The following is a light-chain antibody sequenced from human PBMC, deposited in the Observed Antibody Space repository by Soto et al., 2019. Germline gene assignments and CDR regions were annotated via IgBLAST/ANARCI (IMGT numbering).Light chain of an antibody. CDR1: SSDVGGYNY. Sequence: QSALIQPPSASGSPGQSVTISCTGTSSDVGGYNYVSWYQQHPGRAPKLIIYEVIKRPSGVPDRFSGSKSGNTASLTVSGLQPEDEADYHCSSYAGSSVVFGGGTKLTVL. V-gene: IGLV2-8*01. CDR3: SSYAGSSVV. CDR2: EVI. J-gene: IGLJ2*01.